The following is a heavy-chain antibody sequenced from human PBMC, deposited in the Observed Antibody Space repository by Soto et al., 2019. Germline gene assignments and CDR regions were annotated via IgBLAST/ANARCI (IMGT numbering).Heavy chain of an antibody. CDR1: GGSFGGYY. V-gene: IGHV4-34*01. CDR3: ARGRLSSSSSRRYYFDY. D-gene: IGHD6-6*01. J-gene: IGHJ4*02. CDR2: INHSGST. Sequence: SETPSLTCAVYGGSFGGYYWSWIRQPPGKGLEWIGEINHSGSTNYNPSLKSRVTISVDTSKNQFSLKLSSVTAADTAVYYCARGRLSSSSSRRYYFDYWGQGTLVTVPS.